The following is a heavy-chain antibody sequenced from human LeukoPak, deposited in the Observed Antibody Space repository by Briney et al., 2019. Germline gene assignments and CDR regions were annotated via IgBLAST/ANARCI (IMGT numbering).Heavy chain of an antibody. V-gene: IGHV3-74*01. CDR3: ARGGWHYYYGVDV. Sequence: RGALRLSRVASLFTLRDYLLQWVRHALGRGGVCGSRINADGSDTHYADSVKGRFIISRDDAKNILYLQMNSLRAEDTAVYFCARGGWHYYYGVDVWGQGTTVTVSS. CDR1: LFTLRDYL. D-gene: IGHD5-24*01. CDR2: INADGSDT. J-gene: IGHJ6*02.